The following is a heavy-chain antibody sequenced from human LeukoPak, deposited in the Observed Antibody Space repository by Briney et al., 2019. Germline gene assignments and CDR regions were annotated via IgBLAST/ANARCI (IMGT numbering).Heavy chain of an antibody. D-gene: IGHD1-26*01. CDR2: IYYSGST. Sequence: SSETLSLTCTVSGGSISSYYWSWIRQPPGKGLEWIGYIYYSGSTNYNPSLKSRVTISVDTSKNQFSLKLSSVTAADTAVYYCARDLSKVGATSPWGQGTLVTVSS. V-gene: IGHV4-59*01. CDR3: ARDLSKVGATSP. J-gene: IGHJ5*02. CDR1: GGSISSYY.